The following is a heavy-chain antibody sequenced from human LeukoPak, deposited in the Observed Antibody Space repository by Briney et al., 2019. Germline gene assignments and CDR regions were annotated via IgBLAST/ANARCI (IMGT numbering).Heavy chain of an antibody. CDR2: MFASGSY. CDR3: ARDRPGSGSYFSHFDT. J-gene: IGHJ1*01. V-gene: IGHV4-4*07. CDR1: GGPITGNY. D-gene: IGHD1-26*01. Sequence: SETLSLTCTVSGGPITGNYWSWIRQPAGKRLEYIGRMFASGSYYYNPSFKGRVTMSVDTSKKEFSLNLASVTAADTAIYYCARDRPGSGSYFSHFDTWGQGILVTVSS.